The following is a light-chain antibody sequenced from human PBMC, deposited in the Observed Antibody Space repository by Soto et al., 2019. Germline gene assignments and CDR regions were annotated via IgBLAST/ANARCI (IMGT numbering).Light chain of an antibody. CDR1: QSISSW. CDR3: QQRNNWPRT. J-gene: IGKJ1*01. Sequence: DIQMTQSPSTLSASVGDRATITSRASQSISSWLAWYQQKPGKAPKLLIYDASSLESGVPSRFSGSGSGTEFTLTISSLQPEDFAVYYCQQRNNWPRTFGQGTKVDIK. CDR2: DAS. V-gene: IGKV1-5*01.